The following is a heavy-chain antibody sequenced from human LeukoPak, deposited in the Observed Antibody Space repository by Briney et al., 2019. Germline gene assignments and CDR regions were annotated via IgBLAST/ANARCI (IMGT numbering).Heavy chain of an antibody. D-gene: IGHD2-15*01. CDR2: ISSSSSYI. CDR3: ARDQGTPASY. V-gene: IGHV3-21*01. Sequence: GGSLRLSCAASGFTFSSYSMNWVSQAPGKGLEWVSSISSSSSYIYYADSVKGRFTISRDNSKNSLYLQMNSLRAEDTAVYYCARDQGTPASYWGQGTLVTVSS. CDR1: GFTFSSYS. J-gene: IGHJ4*02.